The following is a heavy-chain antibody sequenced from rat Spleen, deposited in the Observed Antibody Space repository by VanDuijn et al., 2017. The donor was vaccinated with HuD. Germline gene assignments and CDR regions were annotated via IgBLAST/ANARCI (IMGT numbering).Heavy chain of an antibody. V-gene: IGHV5-29*01. D-gene: IGHD4-4*01. CDR1: GFTFSDFY. Sequence: EVQLVESDGGLVQPGRSLKLSCAASGFTFSDFYMAWVRQAPTKGLEWVATISYDGSKTYYRDSVKGRFTISRDNARNTLNLHMDSLRSEDTAVYYCTRRGYLSDWYFDCWGPGTMVTVSS. J-gene: IGHJ1*01. CDR3: TRRGYLSDWYFDC. CDR2: ISYDGSKT.